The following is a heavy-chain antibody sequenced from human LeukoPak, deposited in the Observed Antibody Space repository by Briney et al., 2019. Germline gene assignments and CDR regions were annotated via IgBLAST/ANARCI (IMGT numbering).Heavy chain of an antibody. Sequence: SETLSLTCTVSSGSIGSYYWSWIRQPPGKGLEWIGYIYYTGSTSYNPSLKSRVTISVDTSKNQFSLKLSSVTAADTAVYYCARHASYYYGSGSYFRTNYYYYYYMDVWGKGTTVTISS. J-gene: IGHJ6*03. CDR1: SGSIGSYY. D-gene: IGHD3-10*01. V-gene: IGHV4-59*08. CDR3: ARHASYYYGSGSYFRTNYYYYYYMDV. CDR2: IYYTGST.